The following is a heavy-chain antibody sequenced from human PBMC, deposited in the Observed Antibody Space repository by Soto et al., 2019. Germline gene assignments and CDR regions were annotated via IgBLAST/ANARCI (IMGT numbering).Heavy chain of an antibody. Sequence: EPLSLTCTVSGGSIIIYYWSWIRLPPGKGLEWIGYIYNSGSTHSNPSLQSRVTISVDTSKNQFSLKLSSVTAADTGIYYCARARITMVREVIKYNMDVWGQGTTVTVSS. CDR2: IYNSGST. V-gene: IGHV4-59*01. CDR3: ARARITMVREVIKYNMDV. J-gene: IGHJ6*02. D-gene: IGHD3-10*01. CDR1: GGSIIIYY.